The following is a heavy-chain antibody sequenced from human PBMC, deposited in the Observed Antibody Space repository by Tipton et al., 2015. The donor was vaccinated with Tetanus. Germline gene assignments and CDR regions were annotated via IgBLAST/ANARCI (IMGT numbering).Heavy chain of an antibody. V-gene: IGHV4-4*02. CDR2: ISHSGST. D-gene: IGHD2-8*01. J-gene: IGHJ6*02. CDR3: ARRGLMTAVTSSYQYHYGMDV. Sequence: TLSLTCAVSGGSSSNSNWWSWVRQPPGKGLEWIGQISHSGSTNYNPSLKSRVTISVDNSKNQFSLNLSAVTAADTAVYYCARRGLMTAVTSSYQYHYGMDVWGQGTTVTVSS. CDR1: GGSSSNSNW.